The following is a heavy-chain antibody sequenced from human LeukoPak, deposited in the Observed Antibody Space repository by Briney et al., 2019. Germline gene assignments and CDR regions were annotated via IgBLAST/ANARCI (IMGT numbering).Heavy chain of an antibody. D-gene: IGHD3-22*01. V-gene: IGHV4-31*03. J-gene: IGHJ4*02. CDR2: IYYSGST. Sequence: SQTLSLTCTVSGGSISSGGYYWSWIRQHPGKGLEWIGYIYYSGSTYYNPSLKSRVTISVDTSKNQFSLKLSSVTATDTAVYYCAREGHDSSGYYYFDYWGQGTLVTASS. CDR1: GGSISSGGYY. CDR3: AREGHDSSGYYYFDY.